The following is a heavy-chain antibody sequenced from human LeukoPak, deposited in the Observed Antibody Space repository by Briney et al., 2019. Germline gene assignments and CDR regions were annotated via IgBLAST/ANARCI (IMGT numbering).Heavy chain of an antibody. CDR2: ISSSSSYI. J-gene: IGHJ4*02. CDR1: GFTFSSYG. V-gene: IGHV3-21*01. D-gene: IGHD1-7*01. Sequence: GGSLRLSCAASGFTFSSYGMSWVRQAPGKGLEWVSCISSSSSYIYYADSVKGRFTISRDNAKNSLYLQMNSLRAEDTAVYYCARAHNWKYGSFDFWGQGTLVTVSS. CDR3: ARAHNWKYGSFDF.